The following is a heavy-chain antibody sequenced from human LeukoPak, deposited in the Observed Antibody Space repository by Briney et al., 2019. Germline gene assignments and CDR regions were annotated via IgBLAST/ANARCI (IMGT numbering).Heavy chain of an antibody. CDR3: ARAGAVVDNWFDR. V-gene: IGHV1-18*01. CDR2: ISTYNGKT. D-gene: IGHD2-15*01. CDR1: GYTFTTYG. J-gene: IGHJ5*02. Sequence: GASVKVSCKASGYTFTTYGITWVRQAPGQGLEWMGWISTYNGKTKYAQKLQDRVTMTTDTSTTTAYMELRSLTSDDTAVYYCARAGAVVDNWFDRWGQGTLVTVSS.